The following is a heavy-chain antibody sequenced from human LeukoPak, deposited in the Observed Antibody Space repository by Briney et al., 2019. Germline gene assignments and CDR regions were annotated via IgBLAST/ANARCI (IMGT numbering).Heavy chain of an antibody. Sequence: ASVKVSCKASGYTFTCYYMDWVRQAPGQGLEWMGWTNPNSGGTKYAQKLQRRVTMTRDTSISTAYMELSRLRSDDTAVYYCARDRGRIVGAIRDWFDPWGQGTLVTVSS. CDR3: ARDRGRIVGAIRDWFDP. D-gene: IGHD1-26*01. CDR1: GYTFTCYY. CDR2: TNPNSGGT. J-gene: IGHJ5*02. V-gene: IGHV1-2*02.